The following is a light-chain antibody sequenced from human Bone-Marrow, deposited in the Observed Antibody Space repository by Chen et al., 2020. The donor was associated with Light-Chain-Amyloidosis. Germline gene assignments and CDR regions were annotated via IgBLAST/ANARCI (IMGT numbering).Light chain of an antibody. CDR3: QVCDRSRDIPV. V-gene: IGLV3-21*02. CDR2: DDS. CDR1: NIGSTS. J-gene: IGLJ3*02. Sequence: SYVLTQPSSVSVAPGQTATIACGGNNIGSTSVHWYQQTPGQAPLLVVYDDSDRPSGIPERLSGADAGSTANMTISRVKAAEEADYYCQVCDRSRDIPVFGGGTKLTDL.